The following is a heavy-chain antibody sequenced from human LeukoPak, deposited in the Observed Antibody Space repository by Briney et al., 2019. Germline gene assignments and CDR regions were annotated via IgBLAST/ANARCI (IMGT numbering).Heavy chain of an antibody. CDR1: GFSFTSYW. CDR2: IYPGDSDT. V-gene: IGHV5-51*01. CDR3: ARAGSGSYMGYFDY. J-gene: IGHJ4*02. D-gene: IGHD3-10*01. Sequence: GESLKISCKTSGFSFTSYWIAWVRQMPGKGLEWMGIIYPGDSDTRYSPSFQGQVTISADKSINTAYLQCSLKASDTAMYYCARAGSGSYMGYFDYWGQGTLVTVSS.